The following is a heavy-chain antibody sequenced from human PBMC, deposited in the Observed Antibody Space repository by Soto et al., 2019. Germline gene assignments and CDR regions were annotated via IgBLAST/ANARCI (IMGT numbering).Heavy chain of an antibody. CDR2: IYWDDDK. Sequence: SGPTLVNPTQTLTLTCTFSGFSLSTSGVGVGWIRQPPGKALEWLALIYWDDDKRYSPSLKSRLTITKDTSKNQVVLTLTNMDPVDTATYYCAHIHYCTNGVCSSRGVFDPWGQGTLVTVSS. V-gene: IGHV2-5*02. J-gene: IGHJ5*02. D-gene: IGHD2-8*01. CDR1: GFSLSTSGVG. CDR3: AHIHYCTNGVCSSRGVFDP.